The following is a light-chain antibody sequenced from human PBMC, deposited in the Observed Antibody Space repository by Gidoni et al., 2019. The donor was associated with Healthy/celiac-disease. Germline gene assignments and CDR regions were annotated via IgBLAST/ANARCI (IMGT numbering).Light chain of an antibody. CDR2: EGS. CDR1: SSEVGSYNL. Sequence: QYALTQPASVSGSPGQSITISCTGTSSEVGSYNLVSWYQQHPGKAPKLIIYEGSKRPSGVSNRFSGSKSGNTASLTISGLQAEDEADYYCCSYAGSSTYVVFGGGTKLTVL. J-gene: IGLJ2*01. V-gene: IGLV2-23*01. CDR3: CSYAGSSTYVV.